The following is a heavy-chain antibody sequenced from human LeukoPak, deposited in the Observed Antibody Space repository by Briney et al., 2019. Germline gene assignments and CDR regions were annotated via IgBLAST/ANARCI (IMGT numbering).Heavy chain of an antibody. CDR2: INWNGVKT. Sequence: GESLKISCKGSGYTFTSYWIGWVRQMPGKGLEWVSGINWNGVKTHYADSVKGRFTISRDNAKNTLYLEMNSLRVDDTALYHCARDSGIWFGTRDAFDIWGQGTMVTVST. V-gene: IGHV3-20*01. CDR3: ARDSGIWFGTRDAFDI. J-gene: IGHJ3*02. CDR1: GYTFTSYW. D-gene: IGHD3-10*01.